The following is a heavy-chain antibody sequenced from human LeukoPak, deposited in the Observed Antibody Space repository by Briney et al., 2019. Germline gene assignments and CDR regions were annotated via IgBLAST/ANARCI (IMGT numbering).Heavy chain of an antibody. CDR2: IYTSGSN. V-gene: IGHV4-61*02. D-gene: IGHD6-19*01. CDR1: GGSISSGSYH. Sequence: PWETLSLTCTVSGGSISSGSYHWSWIRQPAGKGLEWTGRIYTSGSNNYNPSLKSRLTISVDTCKNQFALKLSSVTAADTAVYYGAIYRVGEQWMLIAFDIWLQGTMVSVSS. CDR3: AIYRVGEQWMLIAFDI. J-gene: IGHJ3*02.